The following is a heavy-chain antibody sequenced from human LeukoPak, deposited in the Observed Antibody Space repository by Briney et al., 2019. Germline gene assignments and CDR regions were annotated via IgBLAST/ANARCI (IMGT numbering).Heavy chain of an antibody. CDR1: GGSISSYY. Sequence: SETLSLTCTVSGGSISSYYWSWIRQPPGKGLEWIGYIYYSGSTNYNPSLKSRVTISVDTSKNQFSLRLSSVTAADTAVYYCARDRRLAAAGGMDVWGQGTTVTVSS. CDR2: IYYSGST. V-gene: IGHV4-59*01. J-gene: IGHJ6*02. CDR3: ARDRRLAAAGGMDV. D-gene: IGHD6-13*01.